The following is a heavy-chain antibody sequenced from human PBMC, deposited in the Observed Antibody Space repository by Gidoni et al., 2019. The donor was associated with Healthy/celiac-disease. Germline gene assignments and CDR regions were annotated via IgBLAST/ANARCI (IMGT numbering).Heavy chain of an antibody. D-gene: IGHD3-16*01. Sequence: QLQLQESGPGLVKPSETLSLTCTVSGGSISSSSYYWGWIRQPPGTGLVWIGSISYSGSTYYNPSLKSRVTISVDTSKNQFSLKLSSVTAADTAVYYCARSHHDPYDYVWGLPSGGYYFDYWGQGTLVTVSS. CDR1: GGSISSSSYY. J-gene: IGHJ4*02. V-gene: IGHV4-39*01. CDR2: ISYSGST. CDR3: ARSHHDPYDYVWGLPSGGYYFDY.